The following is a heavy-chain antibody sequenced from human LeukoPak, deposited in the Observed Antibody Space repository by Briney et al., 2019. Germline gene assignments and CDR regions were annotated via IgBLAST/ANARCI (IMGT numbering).Heavy chain of an antibody. Sequence: GGSLRLSCTASGFTFSKYWMLWVRQAPGKGLESVSRINTYGSVTTYADSVKGRFTVSRDNADNTMFLQMNSVRDEDTAVYYCATKQWLAPPPDSWGQGTPVTVSS. CDR3: ATKQWLAPPPDS. CDR2: INTYGSVT. CDR1: GFTFSKYW. D-gene: IGHD6-19*01. V-gene: IGHV3-74*01. J-gene: IGHJ4*02.